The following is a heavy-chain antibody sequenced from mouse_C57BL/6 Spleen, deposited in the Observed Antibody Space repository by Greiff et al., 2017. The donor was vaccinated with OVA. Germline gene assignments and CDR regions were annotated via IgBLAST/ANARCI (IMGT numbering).Heavy chain of an antibody. Sequence: QVQLQQPGAELVKPGASVKMSCKASGYTFTSYWITWVKQRPGQGLEWIGDIYPGSGSTNYNEKFKSKATLTVDTSSSTAYMQLSSLTSEDSAVYYCAREVHYGNSWFAYWGQGTLVTVSA. J-gene: IGHJ3*01. V-gene: IGHV1-55*01. D-gene: IGHD2-1*01. CDR3: AREVHYGNSWFAY. CDR1: GYTFTSYW. CDR2: IYPGSGST.